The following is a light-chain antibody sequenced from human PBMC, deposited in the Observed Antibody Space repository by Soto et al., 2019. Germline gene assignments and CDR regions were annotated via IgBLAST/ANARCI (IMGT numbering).Light chain of an antibody. J-gene: IGKJ2*01. CDR3: QQYNNWPYT. CDR1: QSVGSN. Sequence: EIVMTQSPVPLSVSPGERAALSCRASQSVGSNFAWYQQRPGQAPRVLIYGTSTRATVVPARFSGSGSGTDFTLTISSLQSEDFAVYYCQQYNNWPYTFGQGTRLAIK. V-gene: IGKV3-15*01. CDR2: GTS.